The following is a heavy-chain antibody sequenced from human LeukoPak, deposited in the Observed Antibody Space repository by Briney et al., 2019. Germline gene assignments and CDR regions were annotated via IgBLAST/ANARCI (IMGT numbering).Heavy chain of an antibody. D-gene: IGHD6-19*01. CDR2: ISYDGSNK. CDR1: GFTFSSYA. Sequence: GGSLRLSCAASGFTFSSYAMHWVRQAPGKGLEWVAVISYDGSNKYYADSVKGRFTISRDNSKNTLYLQMNSLRAEDTAVYYCAREKLSSGWFDLWGQGTLVTVSS. V-gene: IGHV3-30*04. CDR3: AREKLSSGWFDL. J-gene: IGHJ5*02.